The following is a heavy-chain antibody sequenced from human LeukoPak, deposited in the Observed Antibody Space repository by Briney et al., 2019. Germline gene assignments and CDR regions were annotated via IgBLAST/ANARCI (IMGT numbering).Heavy chain of an antibody. J-gene: IGHJ4*02. Sequence: SETLSLTCNVSGASISGHYLTWIRQPPGKGLEWIGYIYTSGSTNYNTSLKSRVTISADTSKNDFSLKLSSVTAADTAVYYCARQDNWNYFFDYWGQGTLVTVSS. CDR1: GASISGHY. D-gene: IGHD1-7*01. CDR3: ARQDNWNYFFDY. CDR2: IYTSGST. V-gene: IGHV4-4*09.